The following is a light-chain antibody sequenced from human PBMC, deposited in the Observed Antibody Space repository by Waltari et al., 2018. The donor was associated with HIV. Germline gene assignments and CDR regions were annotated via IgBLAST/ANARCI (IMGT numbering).Light chain of an antibody. V-gene: IGKV3-20*01. Sequence: EVVLTQSPGTLVLPPGERATFSCRASQSFSSDYLVWYQLKPGQAPRLLIYGASIRATGIPDRFSGSESGTDFTLTINKLEPEDSGVYYCQQYGNSPFGQGTRLEIK. CDR2: GAS. CDR1: QSFSSDY. J-gene: IGKJ5*01. CDR3: QQYGNSP.